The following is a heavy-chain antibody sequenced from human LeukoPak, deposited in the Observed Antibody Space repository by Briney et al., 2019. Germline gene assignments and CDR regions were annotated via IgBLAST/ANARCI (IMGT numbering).Heavy chain of an antibody. Sequence: SETLSLTCAVSGGSISSNSYYWGWIRQPPGKELEWIGSIYYSGSTYYNPSLKSRVTISVDTSKNQFSLNLNSVTAADTAVYYCARGLTTVTRAFDYWGQGTLVTVSS. CDR2: IYYSGST. J-gene: IGHJ4*02. CDR3: ARGLTTVTRAFDY. V-gene: IGHV4-39*07. D-gene: IGHD4-17*01. CDR1: GGSISSNSYY.